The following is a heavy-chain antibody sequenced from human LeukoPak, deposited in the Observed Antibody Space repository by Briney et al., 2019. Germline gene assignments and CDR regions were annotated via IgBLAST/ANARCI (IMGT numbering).Heavy chain of an antibody. V-gene: IGHV3-30*04. CDR1: GFTFSSYA. Sequence: GGSLRLSCAASGFTFSSYAMHWVRQAPSKGLEWVAVISYDGSNKYYADSVKGRFTISRDNSKNTLYLQMNSLRAEDTAVYYCAREIVVVVAATHYYYYGMDVWGQGTTVTVSS. CDR2: ISYDGSNK. J-gene: IGHJ6*02. D-gene: IGHD2-15*01. CDR3: AREIVVVVAATHYYYYGMDV.